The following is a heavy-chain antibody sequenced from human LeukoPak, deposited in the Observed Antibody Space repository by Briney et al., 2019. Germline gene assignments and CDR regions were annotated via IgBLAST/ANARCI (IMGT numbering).Heavy chain of an antibody. D-gene: IGHD3-3*01. CDR1: GFTFSSYS. Sequence: PGGSLRLSCAASGFTFSSYSMNWVRQAPGKGLEWVAFISLDGSNKYYADSVKGRFTISRDNSMNTLYLQMNSLRAEDTAVYYCAKPTYGEEIFDYWGQGTLVTVSS. J-gene: IGHJ4*02. CDR3: AKPTYGEEIFDY. CDR2: ISLDGSNK. V-gene: IGHV3-30*18.